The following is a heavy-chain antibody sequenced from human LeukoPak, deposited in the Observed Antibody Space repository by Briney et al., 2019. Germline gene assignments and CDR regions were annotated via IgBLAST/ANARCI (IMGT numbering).Heavy chain of an antibody. V-gene: IGHV4-59*11. CDR1: GGSISGHY. J-gene: IGHJ4*02. Sequence: SSETLSLTCTVSGGSISGHYWSWIRQPPGKGLEYIGHIYYSGSTDYNPSLKSRVTISVDTSKKQFSLKLTSVTAADTAVYYCARESRREPPDCWGQGTLVTVSS. CDR2: IYYSGST. CDR3: ARESRREPPDC. D-gene: IGHD5-24*01.